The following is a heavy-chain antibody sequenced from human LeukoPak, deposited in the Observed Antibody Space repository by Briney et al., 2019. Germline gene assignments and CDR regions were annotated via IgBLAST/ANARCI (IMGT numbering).Heavy chain of an antibody. CDR2: MSAYNGNT. CDR1: GYTFTSYG. CDR3: ARVAEYYYDSSGYLGASQLYYFDY. D-gene: IGHD3-22*01. V-gene: IGHV1-18*01. J-gene: IGHJ4*02. Sequence: GASVKVSCKASGYTFTSYGISWVRQAPGQGLEWMGWMSAYNGNTNYAQRLQGRVTMTADTSTSTAYMELRSLRSDDTAVYYCARVAEYYYDSSGYLGASQLYYFDYWGQGTLVTVSS.